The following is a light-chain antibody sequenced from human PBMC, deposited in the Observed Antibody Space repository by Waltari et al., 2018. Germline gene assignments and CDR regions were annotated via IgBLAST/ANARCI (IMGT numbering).Light chain of an antibody. Sequence: QSALTQPPSVSGTPGQSVTLPCTGPLGPSNLVSWSRQLPGTVPKLILYPSSARPSGTSVRFSGSRSGNTASLTISGLQSDDEADYYCCSNNEGHAHVFGTGTRVTVL. J-gene: IGLJ1*01. V-gene: IGLV2-23*01. CDR2: PSS. CDR1: LGPSNL. CDR3: CSNNEGHAHV.